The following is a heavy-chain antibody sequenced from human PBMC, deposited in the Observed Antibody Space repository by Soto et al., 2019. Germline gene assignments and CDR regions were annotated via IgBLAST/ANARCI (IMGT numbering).Heavy chain of an antibody. CDR3: ARVLVRGVIASGY. CDR1: GYTFTSYA. Sequence: QVQLVQSGAEVKKPGASVKVSCKASGYTFTSYAMHWVRQAPGQRLEWMGWINAGNGNTKYSQKFQGRVTITRDTSAITAYMELSSLSSEDTAVYYCARVLVRGVIASGYWGQGTLVNFSS. J-gene: IGHJ4*02. D-gene: IGHD3-10*01. CDR2: INAGNGNT. V-gene: IGHV1-3*01.